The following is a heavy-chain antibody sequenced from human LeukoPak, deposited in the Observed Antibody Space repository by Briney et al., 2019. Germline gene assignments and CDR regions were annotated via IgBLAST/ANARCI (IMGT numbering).Heavy chain of an antibody. CDR2: ISNSGSTI. D-gene: IGHD3-10*01. CDR1: GFTFSDYF. Sequence: PGGSLRLSCAASGFTFSDYFMSWIRQAPQKGLEWVSYISNSGSTIYYADSVKGRFTISRDNAKNSLHLQMNSLRAEDTAVYYCARDYYASESYYNPSWGQGTLVTVSS. J-gene: IGHJ5*02. V-gene: IGHV3-11*01. CDR3: ARDYYASESYYNPS.